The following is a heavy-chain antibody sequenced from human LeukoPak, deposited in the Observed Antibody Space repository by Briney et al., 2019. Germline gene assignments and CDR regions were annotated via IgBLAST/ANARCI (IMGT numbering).Heavy chain of an antibody. J-gene: IGHJ4*02. CDR2: IYYSGST. Sequence: PSETLSLTCTVSGDSISSSSYYWGWIRQPPGKGLEWIGSIYYSGSTYYNPSLKSRVTISVDTSKNQFSLKLSSVTAADTAVYYCARRELYSSPSTLDYWGQGTLVTVSS. CDR1: GDSISSSSYY. CDR3: ARRELYSSPSTLDY. D-gene: IGHD1-26*01. V-gene: IGHV4-39*01.